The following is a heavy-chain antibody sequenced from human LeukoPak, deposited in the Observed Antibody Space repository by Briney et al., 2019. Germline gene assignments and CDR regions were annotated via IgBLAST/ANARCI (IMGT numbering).Heavy chain of an antibody. CDR3: ARRATVVPAAIGGWFDP. Sequence: SETLSLTCTVSGGSISSYYWSWIRQPPGKGLEWTGYIYYSGSTNYNPSLKSRVTISVDTSKNQFSLKLSSVTAADTAVYYCARRATVVPAAIGGWFDPWGQGTLVTVSS. CDR1: GGSISSYY. D-gene: IGHD2-2*01. CDR2: IYYSGST. V-gene: IGHV4-59*08. J-gene: IGHJ5*02.